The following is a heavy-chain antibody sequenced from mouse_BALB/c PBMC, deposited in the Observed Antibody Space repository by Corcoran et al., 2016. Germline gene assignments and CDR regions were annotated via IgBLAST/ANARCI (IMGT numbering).Heavy chain of an antibody. V-gene: IGHV1-66*01. CDR3: ARGITTGFAY. D-gene: IGHD2-4*01. CDR1: GYSFTSYY. CDR2: IFPGSGNT. J-gene: IGHJ3*01. Sequence: QVQLQQSGPELVKPGAPVKISCKASGYSFTSYYIHWVKQRPGQGLERIGWIFPGSGNTKYNEKFKGKATLTADTSSSTAYMQLSSLTSEDSAVYFCARGITTGFAYWGQGTLVTVSA.